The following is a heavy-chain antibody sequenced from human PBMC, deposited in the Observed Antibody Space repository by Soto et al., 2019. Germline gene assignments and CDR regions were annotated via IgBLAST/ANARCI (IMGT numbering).Heavy chain of an antibody. CDR3: ATVPLAAAGPFFDY. CDR2: FDPEDGET. J-gene: IGHJ4*02. Sequence: ASVKVSCKVSGYTLTELSMHWVRQAPGKGLEWMGGFDPEDGETIYAQKFQGRVTMTEDTSTDTAYMELSSLRSEDTAVYYCATVPLAAAGPFFDYWGQGTLVTAPQ. V-gene: IGHV1-24*01. CDR1: GYTLTELS. D-gene: IGHD6-13*01.